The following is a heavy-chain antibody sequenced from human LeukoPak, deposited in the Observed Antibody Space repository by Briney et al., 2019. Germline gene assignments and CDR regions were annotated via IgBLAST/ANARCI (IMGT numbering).Heavy chain of an antibody. CDR2: IWYDRSNK. J-gene: IGHJ3*02. CDR1: GFTFSSYG. Sequence: GGSLRLSCAASGFTFSSYGMHWVRQAPGEGLEWGAVIWYDRSNKYYADAVKGRFTISRDNSKNTLYLQMNSLRAEDTAVYYCAKDLSVFGDAFDIWGQGTMVTVSS. D-gene: IGHD3-3*02. CDR3: AKDLSVFGDAFDI. V-gene: IGHV3-33*06.